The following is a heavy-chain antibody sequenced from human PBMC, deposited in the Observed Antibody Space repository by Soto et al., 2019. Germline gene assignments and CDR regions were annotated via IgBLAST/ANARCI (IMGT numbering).Heavy chain of an antibody. CDR1: GYTFTSYG. CDR2: ISAYNGNT. J-gene: IGHJ6*03. CDR3: ARLEYYYYYMDV. D-gene: IGHD3-3*01. Sequence: ASVKVSCKASGYTFTSYGISWVRQAPGQGLEWMGWISAYNGNTNYAQKLQGRVTMTTDTSTSTAYMELRSLRSDDAAVCYCARLEYYYYYMDVWGKGTTVTVSS. V-gene: IGHV1-18*01.